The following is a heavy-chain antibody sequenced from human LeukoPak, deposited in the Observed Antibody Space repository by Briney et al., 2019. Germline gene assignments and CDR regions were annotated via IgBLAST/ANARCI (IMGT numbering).Heavy chain of an antibody. CDR3: ARGYRGYSYGPRLELHYYYYYGMDV. D-gene: IGHD5-18*01. CDR1: GYTFTSYA. J-gene: IGHJ6*02. CDR2: INTNTGNP. V-gene: IGHV7-4-1*02. Sequence: GASVKVSCKASGYTFTSYAMNWVRQAPGQGLEWMGWINTNTGNPTYAQGFTGRFVSSLDTSVSTAYLQISSLKAEDTAVYYCARGYRGYSYGPRLELHYYYYYGMDVWGQGTTVTVSS.